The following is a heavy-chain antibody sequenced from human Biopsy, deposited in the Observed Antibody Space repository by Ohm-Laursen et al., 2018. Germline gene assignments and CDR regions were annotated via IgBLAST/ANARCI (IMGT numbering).Heavy chain of an antibody. J-gene: IGHJ5*02. Sequence: SSVKVSCKASGAIFSNYAITWVRQAPGQGLEWMGGIIPLFGAPNYAQKFQGRLTITADESKSTTYMELSSLRSEDTAVYYCARLAQIYGDSPFDPWGQETLVTVSS. D-gene: IGHD4-17*01. CDR2: IIPLFGAP. V-gene: IGHV1-69*01. CDR3: ARLAQIYGDSPFDP. CDR1: GAIFSNYA.